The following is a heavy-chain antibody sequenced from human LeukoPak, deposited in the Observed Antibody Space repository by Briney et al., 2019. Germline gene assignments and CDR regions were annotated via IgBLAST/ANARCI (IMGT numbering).Heavy chain of an antibody. CDR1: GGSISSYY. Sequence: SETLSLTCTVSGGSISSYYWSWIRQPPGKGLEWIWYIYYSGSTNYNPSLKSRVTISVDTSKNQFSLKLSSVTAADTALYYCARDPAEGTSRWYEDTFDVWGQGTLVTVSS. D-gene: IGHD6-13*01. CDR3: ARDPAEGTSRWYEDTFDV. J-gene: IGHJ3*01. V-gene: IGHV4-59*12. CDR2: IYYSGST.